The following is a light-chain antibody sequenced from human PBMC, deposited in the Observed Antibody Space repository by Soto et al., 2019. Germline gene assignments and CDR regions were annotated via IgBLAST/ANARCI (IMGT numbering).Light chain of an antibody. CDR1: QGISSY. CDR2: AAS. J-gene: IGKJ3*01. V-gene: IGKV1-9*01. Sequence: DIQLTQSPSLLSASVGDRVTITCRASQGISSYLAWYQQKPGKAPKLLIYAASILQSGVPSRFSGSGSGTEFTLTISSLQTEDYATYSCQQVHSYPPPFGPGTKVDIK. CDR3: QQVHSYPPP.